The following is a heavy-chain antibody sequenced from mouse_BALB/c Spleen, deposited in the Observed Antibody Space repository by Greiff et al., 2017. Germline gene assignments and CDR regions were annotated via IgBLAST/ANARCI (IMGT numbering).Heavy chain of an antibody. D-gene: IGHD1-1*01. CDR3: ARAYGSSYSGYFDY. V-gene: IGHV1-39*01. CDR1: GYSFTGYN. CDR2: IDPYYGGT. Sequence: EVKLVESGPELEKPGASVKISCKASGYSFTGYNMNWVKQSNGKSLEWIGNIDPYYGGTSYNQKFKGKATLTVDKSSSTAYMQLKSLTSEDSAVYYCARAYGSSYSGYFDYWGQGTTLTVSS. J-gene: IGHJ2*01.